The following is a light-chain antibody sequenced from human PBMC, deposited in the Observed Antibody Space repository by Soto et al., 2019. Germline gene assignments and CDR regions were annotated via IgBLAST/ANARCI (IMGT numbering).Light chain of an antibody. CDR2: EVS. J-gene: IGLJ2*01. CDR1: RSDVGGYNY. V-gene: IGLV2-8*01. CDR3: SSYAGSNNFVV. Sequence: QSVLTHPPSASGSPGQSVTISCTGTRSDVGGYNYVSWYQQHPGKAPKLMIYEVSKRPSGVPDRFSGSKSGNTASLTVSGLQAEDEADYYCSSYAGSNNFVVFGGGTKLTVL.